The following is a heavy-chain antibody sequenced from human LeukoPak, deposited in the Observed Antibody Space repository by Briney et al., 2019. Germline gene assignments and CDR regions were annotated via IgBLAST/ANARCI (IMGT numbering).Heavy chain of an antibody. CDR3: ASDGDYGY. CDR1: GFTFNSYW. D-gene: IGHD4-17*01. V-gene: IGHV3-7*01. J-gene: IGHJ4*02. CDR2: IKQDGSDK. Sequence: PGGSLRLSCAASGFTFNSYWLGWVRQAPGKGLEWVANIKQDGSDKYYVGSVKGRFTVSRDNAKNSLYLQMNSLRAEDTAVYYCASDGDYGYWGQGTLVTVSS.